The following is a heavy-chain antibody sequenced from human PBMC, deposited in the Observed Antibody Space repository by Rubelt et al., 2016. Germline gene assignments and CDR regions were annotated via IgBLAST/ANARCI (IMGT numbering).Heavy chain of an antibody. Sequence: ISRDNSKNTLYLQMNSLRAEDTAVYYCARQRVGLSRHFDYWGQGTLVTVSS. J-gene: IGHJ4*02. V-gene: IGHV3-30*07. D-gene: IGHD2-15*01. CDR3: ARQRVGLSRHFDY.